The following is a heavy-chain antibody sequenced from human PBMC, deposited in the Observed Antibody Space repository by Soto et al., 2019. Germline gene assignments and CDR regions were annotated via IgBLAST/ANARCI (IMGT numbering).Heavy chain of an antibody. CDR2: ISAYNGNT. V-gene: IGHV1-18*01. CDR3: ASGNYGPGPEGAFDI. J-gene: IGHJ3*02. CDR1: GYTFTSYG. Sequence: AASVKVSCKASGYTFTSYGISWVRQAPGPGLEWMGWISAYNGNTNYAQKLQGRVTMTTDTSTSTAYMEMRSLRSDDTAVYYCASGNYGPGPEGAFDIWGQGTMVTVSS. D-gene: IGHD3-10*01.